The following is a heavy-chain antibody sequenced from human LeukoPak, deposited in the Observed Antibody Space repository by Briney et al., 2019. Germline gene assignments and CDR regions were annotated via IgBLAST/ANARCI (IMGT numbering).Heavy chain of an antibody. CDR2: IKQDGSEK. CDR1: GFTVSSYW. Sequence: GGSLRLSCAASGFTVSSYWMSWVRQAPGKGLEWVANIKQDGSEKYYVDSVKGRFTISRDNAKKSLYLQMNSLRAEDTAVYYCARDWVISLYDLWGRGTLVTVSS. V-gene: IGHV3-7*01. J-gene: IGHJ2*01. D-gene: IGHD6-13*01. CDR3: ARDWVISLYDL.